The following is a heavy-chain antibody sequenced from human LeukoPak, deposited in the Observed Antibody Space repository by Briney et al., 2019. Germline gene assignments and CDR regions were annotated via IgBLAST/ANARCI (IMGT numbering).Heavy chain of an antibody. V-gene: IGHV4-4*07. CDR2: IYTSGST. CDR1: GGSISSYF. Sequence: SETLSLTCTVSGGSISSYFWSWIRQPAGKGLEWIGRIYTSGSTNYNPSLKSRVTISVDTSKNQFSLKLSSVTAADTAVYYCARRGWKGEYYWFDPWGQGTLVTVSS. CDR3: ARRGWKGEYYWFDP. J-gene: IGHJ5*02. D-gene: IGHD6-6*01.